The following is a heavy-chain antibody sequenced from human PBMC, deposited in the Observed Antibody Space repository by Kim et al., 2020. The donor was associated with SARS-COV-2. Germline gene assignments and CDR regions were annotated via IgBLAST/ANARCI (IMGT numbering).Heavy chain of an antibody. V-gene: IGHV3-23*01. D-gene: IGHD1-26*01. CDR3: QSGSRGVVLTDDGY. CDR1: GFIFSNYA. CDR2: INNSGGIT. J-gene: IGHJ4*02. Sequence: GGSLRLSCAASGFIFSNYAMSWVRQAPGKGLEWVSGINNSGGITKYADSVKGRFTISRDSSKNTLYLQMDNLRAEDTAVYYCQSGSRGVVLTDDGYWGQGTLVTVSS.